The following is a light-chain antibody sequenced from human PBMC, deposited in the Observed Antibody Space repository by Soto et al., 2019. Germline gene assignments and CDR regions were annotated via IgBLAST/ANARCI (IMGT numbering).Light chain of an antibody. V-gene: IGKV3-15*01. CDR2: GAS. CDR3: QQCHNWLWT. CDR1: QSLSSN. Sequence: EIVLTQSPATLSLSPGETATLSCRASQSLSSNLAWYQQKPGQPPRLLIYGASTRATGIPARFSGSGSGTEFTLTISSLQSEDFAVYYCQQCHNWLWTFXQGTKVDI. J-gene: IGKJ1*01.